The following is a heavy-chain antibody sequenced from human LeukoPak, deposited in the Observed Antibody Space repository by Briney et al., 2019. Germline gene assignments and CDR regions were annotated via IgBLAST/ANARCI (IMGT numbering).Heavy chain of an antibody. J-gene: IGHJ6*02. D-gene: IGHD3-22*01. CDR2: ISYDGSNK. CDR3: ARTLVVVMYYGMDV. CDR1: GFTFSSYA. Sequence: PGRSLRLSCAASGFTFSSYAMHWVRQAPGKGLEWVAVISYDGSNKYYADSAKGRFTISRDNSKNTLYLQMNSLRAEDTAVYYCARTLVVVMYYGMDVWGQGTTVTVSS. V-gene: IGHV3-30-3*01.